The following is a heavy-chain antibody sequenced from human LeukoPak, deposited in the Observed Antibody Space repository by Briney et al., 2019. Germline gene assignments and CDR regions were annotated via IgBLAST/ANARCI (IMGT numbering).Heavy chain of an antibody. Sequence: SETLSLTCSVSGGSISSGGYYWSWVRQHPGKGLEWIAYIYYNGHTFYNPSLQSRITISIDTSKNQFSLKATSLTGADTAVYYCARMYCNGDSCGWFDPWGQGTLVTVSS. V-gene: IGHV4-31*03. D-gene: IGHD2-15*01. J-gene: IGHJ5*02. CDR1: GGSISSGGYY. CDR3: ARMYCNGDSCGWFDP. CDR2: IYYNGHT.